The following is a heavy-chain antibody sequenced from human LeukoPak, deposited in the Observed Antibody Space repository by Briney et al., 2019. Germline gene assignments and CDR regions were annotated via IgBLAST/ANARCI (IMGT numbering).Heavy chain of an antibody. CDR2: IKEDGSEK. V-gene: IGHV3-7*01. CDR1: RFTFSNHW. J-gene: IGHJ4*02. CDR3: ARDRGIVGTTWEGFDY. Sequence: GGSLRLSCAASRFTFSNHWMSWVRQAPGKGLEWVANIKEDGSEKYYVDSVKGRFTISRDSAKNSVHLQMNSLRVEDTAVYYCARDRGIVGTTWEGFDYWGQGILVTVSS. D-gene: IGHD1-26*01.